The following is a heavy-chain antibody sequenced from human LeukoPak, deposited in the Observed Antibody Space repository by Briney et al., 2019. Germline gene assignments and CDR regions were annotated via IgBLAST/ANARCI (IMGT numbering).Heavy chain of an antibody. D-gene: IGHD6-13*01. CDR3: ARSYSVWQQLAPPPDY. V-gene: IGHV6-1*01. CDR1: GDSVSSNSAA. Sequence: SQTLSLTCAISGDSVSSNSAAWNWIRQSPSRGLEWLGRTYYRSKWYNDYAVSVKSRITINPDTSKNQFSLQLNSVTPEDTAVYYCARSYSVWQQLAPPPDYWGQGTLVTVSS. CDR2: TYYRSKWYN. J-gene: IGHJ4*02.